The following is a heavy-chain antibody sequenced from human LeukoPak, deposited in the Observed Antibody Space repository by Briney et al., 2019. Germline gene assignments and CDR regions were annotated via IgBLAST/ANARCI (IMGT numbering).Heavy chain of an antibody. CDR2: MNPNSGNT. D-gene: IGHD1-1*01. Sequence: ASVTVSCKASGYTFTSYDINWVRQATGQGLEWMGWMNPNSGNTGYAQKFQGRVTMTRNTSISTAYMELSSLRSEDTAVYYCARAGTTVTGGDAFDIWGQGTMVIVSA. V-gene: IGHV1-8*01. CDR1: GYTFTSYD. CDR3: ARAGTTVTGGDAFDI. J-gene: IGHJ3*02.